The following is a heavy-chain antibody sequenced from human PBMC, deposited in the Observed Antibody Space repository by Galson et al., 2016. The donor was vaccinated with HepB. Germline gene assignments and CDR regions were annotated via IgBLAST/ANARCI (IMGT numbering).Heavy chain of an antibody. CDR3: AKGGAEAGTGFDS. D-gene: IGHD6-19*01. CDR2: IFYSGTA. Sequence: ETLSLTCTVFGVSIKNNYWAWIRQPPGKGLEYIGYIFYSGTANYNPSLMSRVTMSVDTSRNQFSLKLSFVTAADTASYYCAKGGAEAGTGFDSWGQGTLVTVSS. CDR1: GVSIKNNY. V-gene: IGHV4-59*01. J-gene: IGHJ4*02.